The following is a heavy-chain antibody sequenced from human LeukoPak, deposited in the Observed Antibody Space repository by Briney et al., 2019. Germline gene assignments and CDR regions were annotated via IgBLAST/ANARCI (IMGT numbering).Heavy chain of an antibody. CDR1: GFAFSSYE. Sequence: GGSLRLSCAASGFAFSSYEMNWVRQAPGKGLEWISYIGTFGTVIHYAGSVRGRFTISRDDAKNSLYLQMNSLRAEDTAVYYCARDKLQGRVPTFWYWGQGTLVTVSS. J-gene: IGHJ4*02. CDR3: ARDKLQGRVPTFWY. D-gene: IGHD3-16*01. CDR2: IGTFGTVI. V-gene: IGHV3-48*03.